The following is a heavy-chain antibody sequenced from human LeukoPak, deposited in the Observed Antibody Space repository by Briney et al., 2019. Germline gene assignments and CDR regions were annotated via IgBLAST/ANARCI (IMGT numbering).Heavy chain of an antibody. D-gene: IGHD1-26*01. J-gene: IGHJ4*02. V-gene: IGHV3-23*01. CDR1: GFTVSSYA. CDR2: ISGSGGST. Sequence: GGSLRLSCAASGFTVSSYAMSWIRQAAGKGLECVSAISGSGGSTYYADSVKGRFTISRDNSKNTLYLQMNSLRAEDTAVYYCAKDHIRWELLGAFDYWGQGTLVTVSS. CDR3: AKDHIRWELLGAFDY.